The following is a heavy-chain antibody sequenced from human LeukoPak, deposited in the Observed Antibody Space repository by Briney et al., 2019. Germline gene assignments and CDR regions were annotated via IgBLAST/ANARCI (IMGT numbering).Heavy chain of an antibody. J-gene: IGHJ4*02. V-gene: IGHV3-30*03. CDR1: GFTFSSYG. CDR3: ASGYSGYDPPDY. CDR2: MSYDGSNK. Sequence: GGSLRLSCAASGFTFSSYGMHWVRQAPGKGLEWVAVMSYDGSNKYYADSVKGRFTISRDNSKNTLHLQMNSLRAEDTAVYYCASGYSGYDPPDYWGQGTLVTVSS. D-gene: IGHD5-12*01.